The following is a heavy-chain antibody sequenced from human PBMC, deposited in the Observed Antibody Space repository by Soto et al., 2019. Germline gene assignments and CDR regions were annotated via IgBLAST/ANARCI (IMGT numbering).Heavy chain of an antibody. Sequence: QVQLVQSGAEVKKPGSSVKVSCKASGGTFSRYSITWVRQAPGHGLEWIGRIIPIFGIPTYAQKFQGRVTITADESTSTAYMAVSSLRSDDTAVYYCAREDRDRETGLVPAAIDGMDVWGQGTTVTVSS. V-gene: IGHV1-69*08. D-gene: IGHD2-2*01. J-gene: IGHJ6*02. CDR3: AREDRDRETGLVPAAIDGMDV. CDR1: GGTFSRYS. CDR2: IIPIFGIP.